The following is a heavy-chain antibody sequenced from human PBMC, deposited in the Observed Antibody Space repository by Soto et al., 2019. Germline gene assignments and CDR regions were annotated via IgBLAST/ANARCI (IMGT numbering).Heavy chain of an antibody. Sequence: SETLSLTCSVSGGSISGDYYWSWIRQSPEKGLEWIGYIYYSGSSYSNPALQSRLSMSLDTSKNQFSLKLRSVTAADTAVYYCARGGARWPSYFDSWGQGALVTVSS. CDR3: ARGGARWPSYFDS. D-gene: IGHD2-15*01. CDR2: IYYSGSS. CDR1: GGSISGDYY. V-gene: IGHV4-30-4*08. J-gene: IGHJ4*02.